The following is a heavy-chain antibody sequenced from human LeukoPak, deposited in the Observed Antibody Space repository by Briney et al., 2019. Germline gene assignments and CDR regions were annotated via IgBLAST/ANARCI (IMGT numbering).Heavy chain of an antibody. Sequence: SETLSLTCTVSGGSVSSGSYYWRWIRQPPGKGLEWIGYIYYSGSTNYNPSLKNRVTISVDTSKNQFSLKLSSVTAADTAVYYCARGDCSSTSCPIGWFDPWGQGTLVTVSS. CDR2: IYYSGST. D-gene: IGHD2-2*01. CDR3: ARGDCSSTSCPIGWFDP. V-gene: IGHV4-61*01. J-gene: IGHJ5*02. CDR1: GGSVSSGSYY.